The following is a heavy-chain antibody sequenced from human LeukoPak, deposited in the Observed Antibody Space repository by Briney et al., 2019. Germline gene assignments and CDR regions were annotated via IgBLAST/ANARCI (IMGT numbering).Heavy chain of an antibody. V-gene: IGHV4-31*03. CDR2: IYYSGST. Sequence: PSETLSLTCSVSGGSISSDDYCWNWIRQHPGKGLEWIGYIYYSGSTYYNPSLKSRVALSVDTSKNQFSLKLSSLTAADTAVYYCAKSREEIRGLDAFDIWGQGTMVTVSS. CDR1: GGSISSDDYC. D-gene: IGHD5-24*01. J-gene: IGHJ3*02. CDR3: AKSREEIRGLDAFDI.